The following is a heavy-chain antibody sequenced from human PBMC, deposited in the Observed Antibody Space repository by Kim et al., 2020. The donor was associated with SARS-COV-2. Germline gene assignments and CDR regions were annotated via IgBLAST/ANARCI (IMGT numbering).Heavy chain of an antibody. J-gene: IGHJ5*02. CDR3: ARGPRYFDWLSKLRNWFDP. D-gene: IGHD3-9*01. CDR2: INHSGST. CDR1: GGSFSGYY. V-gene: IGHV4-34*01. Sequence: SETLSLTCAVYGGSFSGYYWSWIRQPPGKGLEWIGEINHSGSTNYNPSLKSRVTISVDTSKNQFSLKLSSVTAADTAVYYCARGPRYFDWLSKLRNWFDPWGQGTLVTVSS.